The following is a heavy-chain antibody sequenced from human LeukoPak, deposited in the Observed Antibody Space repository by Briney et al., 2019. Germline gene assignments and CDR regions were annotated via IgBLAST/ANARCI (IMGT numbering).Heavy chain of an antibody. Sequence: PSETLSLTCAVYGGSFSGYYWSWIRQPPGKGLEWIGEINHSGSTNYNPFLKSRVTISVDTSKNQFSLKLSSVTAADTAVYYCARVLRYFDWKIYFDYWGQGTLVTVSS. CDR2: INHSGST. J-gene: IGHJ4*02. V-gene: IGHV4-34*01. CDR3: ARVLRYFDWKIYFDY. CDR1: GGSFSGYY. D-gene: IGHD3-9*01.